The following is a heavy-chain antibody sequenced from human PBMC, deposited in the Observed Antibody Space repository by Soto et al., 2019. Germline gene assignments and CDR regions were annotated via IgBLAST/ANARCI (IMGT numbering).Heavy chain of an antibody. D-gene: IGHD3-10*01. CDR3: ARRGSGHTFDY. J-gene: IGHJ4*02. Sequence: QVQLQVSGPGLVKPSETLSLTCAVSGASVSRIGFHWGWIRQPPGQGLEWIGSIYDAGTTFYNPSLKSRVTISADTSKNHFSLRLTSVTAADTAVHYCARRGSGHTFDYWGQGTLVTVSS. V-gene: IGHV4-39*01. CDR2: IYDAGTT. CDR1: GASVSRIGFH.